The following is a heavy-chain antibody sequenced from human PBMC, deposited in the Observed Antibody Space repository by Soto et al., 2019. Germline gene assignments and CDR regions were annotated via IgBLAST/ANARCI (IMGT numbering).Heavy chain of an antibody. CDR3: ARARPILTGYYNRGNNFDY. CDR1: GYTFTGYY. Sequence: ASVKVSCKASGYTFTGYYMHWVRQAPGQGLEWMGWINPNSGGTNYAQKFQGWVTMTRDTSISTAYMELSRLRSDDTAVYYCARARPILTGYYNRGNNFDYWGQGTLVTVSS. CDR2: INPNSGGT. D-gene: IGHD3-9*01. J-gene: IGHJ4*02. V-gene: IGHV1-2*04.